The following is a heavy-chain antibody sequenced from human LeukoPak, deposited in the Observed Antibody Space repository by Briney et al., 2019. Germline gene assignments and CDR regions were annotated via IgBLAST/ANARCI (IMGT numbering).Heavy chain of an antibody. CDR3: ANPPTGH. J-gene: IGHJ4*02. CDR2: IKQDGSEK. D-gene: IGHD1-1*01. V-gene: IGHV3-7*01. Sequence: GGSLRLSCAASGFTFSDYSMNWVRQAPGKGLEWVANIKQDGSEKYYVDSVKGRFTISRDNAKNSLYLQMNSLRAEDTAVYYCANPPTGHWGQGTLVTVSS. CDR1: GFTFSDYS.